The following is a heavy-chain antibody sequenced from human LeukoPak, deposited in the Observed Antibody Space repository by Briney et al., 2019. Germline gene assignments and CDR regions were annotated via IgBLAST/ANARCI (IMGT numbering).Heavy chain of an antibody. Sequence: PSETLSLTCTVSGGSINNYYWSWIRQPAGKGLEWIGRIYSSGNTDDNPSLKSRVTMSVDTSKNQFPLHLRFVTAADTALYYCARTPGITVAGRFFDYRGQGIQVTVSS. V-gene: IGHV4-4*07. CDR1: GGSINNYY. CDR2: IYSSGNT. CDR3: ARTPGITVAGRFFDY. D-gene: IGHD6-19*01. J-gene: IGHJ4*02.